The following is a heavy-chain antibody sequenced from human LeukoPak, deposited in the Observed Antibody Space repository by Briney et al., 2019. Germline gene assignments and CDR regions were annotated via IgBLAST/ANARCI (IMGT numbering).Heavy chain of an antibody. CDR2: ISSNGGST. CDR1: GFTFSNYA. Sequence: PGGSLRLSCAASGFTFSNYAMHWGRQAPGKGLEYVSAISSNGGSTYYANSVKGRFTISRDNSKNTLYLQMGSLRAGDMAVYYCARDRWGCTSTSCYDFGYWGQGTLVTVSS. J-gene: IGHJ4*02. V-gene: IGHV3-64*01. D-gene: IGHD2-2*01. CDR3: ARDRWGCTSTSCYDFGY.